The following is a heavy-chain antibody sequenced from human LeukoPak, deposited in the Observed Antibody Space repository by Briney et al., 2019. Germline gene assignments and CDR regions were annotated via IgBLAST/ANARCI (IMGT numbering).Heavy chain of an antibody. CDR2: ISYDGSNK. CDR1: GFTFSSYG. CDR3: AKDIHKWEPYYFDY. J-gene: IGHJ4*02. Sequence: GGSLRLSCAASGFTFSSYGMHWVRQAPGKGLEWVAVISYDGSNKYYADSVKGRFTISRDNSKNTLYLQMNSLRAEDTAVYYCAKDIHKWEPYYFDYWGQGTLVTVSS. V-gene: IGHV3-30*18. D-gene: IGHD1-26*01.